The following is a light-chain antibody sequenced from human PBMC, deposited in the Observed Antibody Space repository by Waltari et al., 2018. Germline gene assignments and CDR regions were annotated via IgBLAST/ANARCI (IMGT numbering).Light chain of an antibody. J-gene: IGKJ3*01. V-gene: IGKV3-11*01. Sequence: EIVLTQSPATLYWSPGESANPSGRASQSVTSYLAGYQQKPGQAPRLLIYDASNRATGIPARFSGSVSGTDFTLTISTLEPEDFAVYYCQQRSNWVFTFGPGTKVDIK. CDR1: QSVTSY. CDR3: QQRSNWVFT. CDR2: DAS.